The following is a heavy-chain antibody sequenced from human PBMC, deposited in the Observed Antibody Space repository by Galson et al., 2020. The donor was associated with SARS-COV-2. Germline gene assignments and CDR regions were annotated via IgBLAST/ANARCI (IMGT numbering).Heavy chain of an antibody. CDR3: ARVQYSSSSLFCDS. J-gene: IGHJ4*02. Sequence: ASVKVSCKASGYTFTKYGISWVRQAPGQGLEWMGWIRGDNGNTNYAQKVQGRVTMTTDTSTSTAYMEVRSLRSDDTAVYYCARVQYSSSSLFCDSWGQGTLVTVSS. CDR2: IRGDNGNT. D-gene: IGHD6-6*01. CDR1: GYTFTKYG. V-gene: IGHV1-18*01.